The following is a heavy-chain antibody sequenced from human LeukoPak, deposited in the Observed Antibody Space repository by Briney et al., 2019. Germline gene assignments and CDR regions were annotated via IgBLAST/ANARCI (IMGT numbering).Heavy chain of an antibody. V-gene: IGHV3-23*01. CDR2: ISGSGGST. CDR1: GFTFSSYA. CDR3: AKFFGRSFTPYYFDY. D-gene: IGHD3-10*01. Sequence: GGSLRLSCAASGFTFSSYAMSWVRQAPGKGLEWVSAISGSGGSTYYADSVKSRFTISRDNSKNTLYLQMNSLRAEDTAVYYCAKFFGRSFTPYYFDYWGQGTLVTVSS. J-gene: IGHJ4*02.